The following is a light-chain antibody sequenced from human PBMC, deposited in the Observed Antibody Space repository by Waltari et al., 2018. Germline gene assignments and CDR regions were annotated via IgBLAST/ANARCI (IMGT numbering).Light chain of an antibody. Sequence: DIVMTQSPDSLAVSLGARATINCKSSQSVLYSSNNKNYLAGYQQKPGQPPKLLIYWASTRESGVPDRFSGSGSGTDFTLTISSLQAEDVAVYYCQQYYSTPPTFGQGTRLEIK. CDR3: QQYYSTPPT. CDR2: WAS. CDR1: QSVLYSSNNKNY. J-gene: IGKJ5*01. V-gene: IGKV4-1*01.